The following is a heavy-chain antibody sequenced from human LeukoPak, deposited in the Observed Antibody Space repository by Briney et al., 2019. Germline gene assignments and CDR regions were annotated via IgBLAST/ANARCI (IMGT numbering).Heavy chain of an antibody. V-gene: IGHV1-2*02. CDR1: GYTFTRYY. CDR3: ARDPIYRSSLNWFDP. D-gene: IGHD6-19*01. J-gene: IGHJ5*02. CDR2: INPNSGGT. Sequence: GASVKVSCKASGYTFTRYYMHWVRQAPGQGLEWMGWINPNSGGTNYAQKFQARVTMTRDTSISTAYMELSRLRSDETAVYYCARDPIYRSSLNWFDPWGQGTLVTVSS.